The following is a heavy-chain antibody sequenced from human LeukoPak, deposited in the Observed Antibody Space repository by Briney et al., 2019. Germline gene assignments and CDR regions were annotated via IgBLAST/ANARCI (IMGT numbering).Heavy chain of an antibody. CDR3: AKDHRSFHGTTEFDP. CDR2: ISGSGGST. Sequence: PGGSLRLSCAASGFTFGSYAMSWVRQAPGKGLEWVSTISGSGGSTYYADSVKGRFTISRDNSKNTLYLQMNSLRAEDTAVYYCAKDHRSFHGTTEFDPWGQGTLVTVSS. CDR1: GFTFGSYA. D-gene: IGHD6-13*01. J-gene: IGHJ5*02. V-gene: IGHV3-23*01.